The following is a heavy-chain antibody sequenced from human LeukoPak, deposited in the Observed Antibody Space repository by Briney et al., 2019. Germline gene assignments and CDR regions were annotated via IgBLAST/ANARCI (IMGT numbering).Heavy chain of an antibody. J-gene: IGHJ4*02. Sequence: GGSLRLSCAASGFTFSSYWMHWVRQAPGKGLVWVSRINTDGSSTSYADSVKGRFTISRDNAKNTLYLQMNSLRAEDTAVYYCARVELWFGESYYFDYWGQGTLVTVSS. V-gene: IGHV3-74*01. CDR2: INTDGSST. CDR3: ARVELWFGESYYFDY. D-gene: IGHD3-10*01. CDR1: GFTFSSYW.